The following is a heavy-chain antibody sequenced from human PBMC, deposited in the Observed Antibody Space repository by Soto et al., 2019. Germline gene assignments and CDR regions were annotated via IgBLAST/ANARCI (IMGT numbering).Heavy chain of an antibody. J-gene: IGHJ6*02. CDR2: ICTGGTT. V-gene: IGHV4-4*09. CDR1: GGSISSFC. D-gene: IGHD4-4*01. Sequence: QLQESGPGLVKPSETLSLTCTVSGGSISSFCWSWIRQPPGQGLEWIGYICTGGTTKYNPSLKSRVTMSVDTLKTQFSLKLTSVTAADTAVYYCARVGSKSFYYATDVWGQGTTVTVSS. CDR3: ARVGSKSFYYATDV.